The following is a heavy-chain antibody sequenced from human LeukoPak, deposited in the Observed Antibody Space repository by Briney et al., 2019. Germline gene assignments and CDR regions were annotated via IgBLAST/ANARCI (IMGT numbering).Heavy chain of an antibody. V-gene: IGHV1-69*13. J-gene: IGHJ6*02. Sequence: GASVKVSCMASGGTFSSYAISWVRQAPGQGLEWMGGTIPIFGTANYAQKFQGRVTITADESTSTAYMELSSLRSEDTAVYYCARASIAAAGTAVYYYYYGMDVWGQGTTVTVSS. CDR2: TIPIFGTA. D-gene: IGHD6-13*01. CDR1: GGTFSSYA. CDR3: ARASIAAAGTAVYYYYYGMDV.